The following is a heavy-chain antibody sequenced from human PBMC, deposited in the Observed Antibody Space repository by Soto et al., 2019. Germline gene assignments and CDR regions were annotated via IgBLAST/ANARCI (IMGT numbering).Heavy chain of an antibody. CDR2: IYYSGST. D-gene: IGHD1-20*01. J-gene: IGHJ5*02. Sequence: ASETLSLTCTVSGGSVSSGSYYWSWIRQPPGKGLEWIGYIYYSGSTNYNPSLKSRVTISVDTSKNQFSLKLSSVTAADTAVYYCARVWRGSITSNWFDPWGQGTLVTVSS. V-gene: IGHV4-61*01. CDR1: GGSVSSGSYY. CDR3: ARVWRGSITSNWFDP.